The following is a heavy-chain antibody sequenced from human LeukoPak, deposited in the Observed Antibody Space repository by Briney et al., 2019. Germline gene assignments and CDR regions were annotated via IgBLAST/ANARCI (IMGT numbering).Heavy chain of an antibody. J-gene: IGHJ4*02. D-gene: IGHD6-13*01. Sequence: GGSLRLSCAASGFTFSSYSMNWVRQAPGKGLEWVSSISSTGAYIYYANSVKGRLTISRDNAKNSLFLQMNSLRAEDTAVYYCASGKQLALFDYWGQGTLVTVSS. V-gene: IGHV3-21*01. CDR1: GFTFSSYS. CDR3: ASGKQLALFDY. CDR2: ISSTGAYI.